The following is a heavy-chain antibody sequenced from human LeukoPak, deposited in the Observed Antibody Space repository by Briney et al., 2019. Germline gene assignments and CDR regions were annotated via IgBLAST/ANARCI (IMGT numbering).Heavy chain of an antibody. J-gene: IGHJ6*03. CDR1: GYTFTSYG. CDR3: ARAVGATSYYYYYYMDV. Sequence: ASVKVSCKASGYTFTSYGISWVRQAPGQGLEGMGWISAYNGNTNYAQKLQGRVTMTTDTSTSTAYMELRSLRSDDTAVYYCARAVGATSYYYYYYMDVWGKGTTVTVSS. D-gene: IGHD1-26*01. CDR2: ISAYNGNT. V-gene: IGHV1-18*01.